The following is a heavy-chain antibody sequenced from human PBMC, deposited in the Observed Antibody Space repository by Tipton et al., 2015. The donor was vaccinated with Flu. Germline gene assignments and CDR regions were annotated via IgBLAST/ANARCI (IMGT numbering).Heavy chain of an antibody. CDR1: GGSISSSNW. J-gene: IGHJ4*02. V-gene: IGHV4-4*02. CDR2: IYHSGST. CDR3: ASWLSSSWYSSYFDY. Sequence: TLSLTCAVSGGSISSSNWWSLVRQPPGKGLEWIGEIYHSGSTNYNPSLKSRVTISVDKSKNQFSLKLSSVTAADTAVYYCASWLSSSWYSSYFDYWGQGTLVTASS. D-gene: IGHD6-13*01.